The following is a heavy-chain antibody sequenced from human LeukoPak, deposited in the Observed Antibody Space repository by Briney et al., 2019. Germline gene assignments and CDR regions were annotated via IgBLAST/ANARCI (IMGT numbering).Heavy chain of an antibody. V-gene: IGHV4-39*01. CDR3: ARQGIDSSDDYYYYGMDV. J-gene: IGHJ6*02. CDR2: IYYSGST. Sequence: SETLSLTCTVSGGSISSSSYYWGWIRQPPGKGLEWIGSIYYSGSTSYDPSLKSRVTISVDTSKTQFSLKLSSVTAADTAVYYCARQGIDSSDDYYYYGMDVWGQGTTVTVSS. D-gene: IGHD2-15*01. CDR1: GGSISSSSYY.